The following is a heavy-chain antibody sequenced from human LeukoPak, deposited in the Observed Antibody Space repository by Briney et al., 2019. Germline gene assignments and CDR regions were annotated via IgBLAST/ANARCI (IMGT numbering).Heavy chain of an antibody. CDR2: IYSGGST. Sequence: GSLRLSCAASGFTFNTYSMSWVRQAPGKGLEWVSVIYSGGSTYYADSVKGRFTISRDNSKNTLYLQMNSLRAEDTAVYYCASPKYYGSGSYYKDYYYGMDVWGQGTTVTVSS. J-gene: IGHJ6*02. D-gene: IGHD3-10*01. CDR3: ASPKYYGSGSYYKDYYYGMDV. V-gene: IGHV3-53*01. CDR1: GFTFNTYS.